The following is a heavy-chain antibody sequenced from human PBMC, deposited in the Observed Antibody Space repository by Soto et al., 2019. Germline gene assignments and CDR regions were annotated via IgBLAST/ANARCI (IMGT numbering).Heavy chain of an antibody. CDR2: INSDGSST. V-gene: IGHV3-74*01. CDR3: ARGRDGFDN. J-gene: IGHJ4*02. CDR1: QFTFSSYW. Sequence: GGSLRLSCAASQFTFSSYWMHWVRQAPGKGVVWVSRINSDGSSTRYADSVKGRFTISREYAKNSLYLQMNSLRAGDTAVYYCARGRDGFDNWGQGTLVTVSS.